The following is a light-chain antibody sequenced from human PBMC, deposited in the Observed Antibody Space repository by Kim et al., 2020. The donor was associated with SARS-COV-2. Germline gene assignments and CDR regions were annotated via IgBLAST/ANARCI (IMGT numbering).Light chain of an antibody. CDR2: SNT. V-gene: IGLV1-44*01. J-gene: IGLJ3*02. Sequence: GQRISISCSESSSDIGSNTVSWYQQFPGTTPKLLIYSNTQRPSRVPDRFSGSKSGTSASLAISELQSEDEADYYCASWDDSLSGWVFGGGTQLTVL. CDR3: ASWDDSLSGWV. CDR1: SSDIGSNT.